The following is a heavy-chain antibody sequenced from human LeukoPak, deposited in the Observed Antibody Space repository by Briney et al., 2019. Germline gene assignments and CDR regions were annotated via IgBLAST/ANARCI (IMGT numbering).Heavy chain of an antibody. D-gene: IGHD6-13*01. CDR3: AKIWGSSSWYPREIYYYGMDV. CDR1: GFTFSSYA. Sequence: GGSLRLSCAASGFTFSSYAMGWVRQAPGKGLEWVSGISWNSGSTYYADSVKGRFTISRDNSKNTLYLQMNSLRAEDTAVYYCAKIWGSSSWYPREIYYYGMDVWGQGTTVTVSS. V-gene: IGHV3-23*01. J-gene: IGHJ6*02. CDR2: ISWNSGST.